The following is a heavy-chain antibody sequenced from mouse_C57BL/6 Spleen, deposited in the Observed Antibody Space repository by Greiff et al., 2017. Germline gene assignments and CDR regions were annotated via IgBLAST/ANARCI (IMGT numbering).Heavy chain of an antibody. J-gene: IGHJ2*01. CDR2: IYPGSGNT. Sequence: VQLQQSGPELVKPGASVKISCKVSGYSFTSYYIHWVKQRPGQGLEWIGWIYPGSGNTKYNEKFKGKATLTADTSSSTAYMQLSSLTSEDSAVYYCARTVVATRYFDYWGQGTTLTVSS. D-gene: IGHD1-1*01. CDR3: ARTVVATRYFDY. CDR1: GYSFTSYY. V-gene: IGHV1-66*01.